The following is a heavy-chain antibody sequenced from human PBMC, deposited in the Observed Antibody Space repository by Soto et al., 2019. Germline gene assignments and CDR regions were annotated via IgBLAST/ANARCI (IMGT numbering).Heavy chain of an antibody. CDR3: AKDRVSEHSSGWPQGH. Sequence: QVQLVESGGGVVQPGRSLRLSCAASGFTFSGYGMHWVRQAPGKGLDWVAAISNDVSTKHYADSVKGRFTISRDNSKNTLDLQMNSLSAEDTAVYYCAKDRVSEHSSGWPQGHWGQGTLVTVSS. V-gene: IGHV3-30*18. J-gene: IGHJ4*02. D-gene: IGHD6-19*01. CDR2: ISNDVSTK. CDR1: GFTFSGYG.